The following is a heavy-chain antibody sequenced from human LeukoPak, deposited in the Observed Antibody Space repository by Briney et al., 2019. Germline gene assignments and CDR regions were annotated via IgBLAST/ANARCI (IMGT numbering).Heavy chain of an antibody. V-gene: IGHV3-7*01. D-gene: IGHD3-10*01. CDR2: IKQDGSEK. CDR1: GFTVSDNY. CDR3: ALTPDYYGSGSFDY. J-gene: IGHJ4*02. Sequence: GGSLTLSCAASGFTVSDNYMSWVRQAPGKGLEWVADIKQDGSEKYYVDSVKGRFTISRDNAKNSLYLQMNNLRAEDTAVYYCALTPDYYGSGSFDYWGQGTLVTVSS.